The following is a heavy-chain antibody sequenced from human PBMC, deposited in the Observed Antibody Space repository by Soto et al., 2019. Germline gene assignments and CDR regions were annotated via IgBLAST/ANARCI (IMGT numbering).Heavy chain of an antibody. CDR2: MNTGAVT. V-gene: IGHV3-64D*06. CDR3: VTGYSSGWYEIY. D-gene: IGHD6-19*01. J-gene: IGHJ4*02. Sequence: PGGSLRLSCSASGFIFSSYTMLWVRQAPGKGLEYVSAMNTGAVTSYADSVKGRFAISRDNSKNTLYLQMSSLRPEDTAVYYCVTGYSSGWYEIYWGQGTLVTVSS. CDR1: GFIFSSYT.